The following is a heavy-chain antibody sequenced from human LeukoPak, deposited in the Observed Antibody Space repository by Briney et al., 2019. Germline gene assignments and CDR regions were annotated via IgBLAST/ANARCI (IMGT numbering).Heavy chain of an antibody. CDR2: IKQDGSEK. D-gene: IGHD3-22*01. CDR1: GFSFGSFW. V-gene: IGHV3-7*03. J-gene: IGHJ4*02. CDR3: ATPLDYYDSSGYHQGGD. Sequence: GGSLRLSCVVSGFSFGSFWMSWVRQAPGRGLEWVASIKQDGSEKNYVDSVKGRFTISRDNAKNSLYLQMNSLRAEDTAVYFCATPLDYYDSSGYHQGGDWGQGTLVTVSS.